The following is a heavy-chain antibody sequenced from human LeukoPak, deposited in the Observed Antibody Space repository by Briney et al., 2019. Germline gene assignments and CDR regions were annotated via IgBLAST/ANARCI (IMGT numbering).Heavy chain of an antibody. CDR2: ISWNSETI. CDR3: ARLDKTLVVVPTAMGKKAIKYYYMDV. V-gene: IGHV3-9*01. Sequence: PGGSLRLSCAASGFTFHDYVMHWVRQAPGKGLEWVSGISWNSETIGYADSVKGRVTISRDNAKNTLYLQMNSLRAEDTALYYCARLDKTLVVVPTAMGKKAIKYYYMDVWGKGTTVTVSS. D-gene: IGHD2-2*01. J-gene: IGHJ6*03. CDR1: GFTFHDYV.